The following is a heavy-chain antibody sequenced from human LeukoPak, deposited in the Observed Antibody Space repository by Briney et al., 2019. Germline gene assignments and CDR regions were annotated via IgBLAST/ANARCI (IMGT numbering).Heavy chain of an antibody. J-gene: IGHJ6*03. V-gene: IGHV6-1*01. D-gene: IGHD3-16*02. CDR2: TYYRSKWYN. CDR1: GDSVSSNSAA. Sequence: SQTLSLTCAISGDSVSSNSAAWNWIRQSPSRGLEWLGRTYYRSKWYNDYAVSVKSRITINPDTSKNQFSLQLNSVTPEDTAVYYCARGSSVRVYYDYVWGSYRDYYYYMDVWGKGTTVTVSS. CDR3: ARGSSVRVYYDYVWGSYRDYYYYMDV.